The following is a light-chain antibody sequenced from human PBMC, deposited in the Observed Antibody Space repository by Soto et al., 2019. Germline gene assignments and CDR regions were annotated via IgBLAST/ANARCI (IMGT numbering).Light chain of an antibody. Sequence: DIQMTQSPSTLSASVGDRVTITCRASQSISSWLAWYQQKPGKAPKLLIYDASSLESGVPSRFSGSGSGTEFTLTISSLQPDDCATYYCLQYNSYSSLTFGGGTKVEIK. CDR1: QSISSW. CDR3: LQYNSYSSLT. CDR2: DAS. V-gene: IGKV1-5*01. J-gene: IGKJ4*01.